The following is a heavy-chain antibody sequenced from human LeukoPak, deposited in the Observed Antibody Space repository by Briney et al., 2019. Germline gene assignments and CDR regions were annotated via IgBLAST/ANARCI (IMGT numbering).Heavy chain of an antibody. J-gene: IGHJ4*02. Sequence: ASVKVSCKASGYTFTSYDINWVRQATGQGLEWMGWMNPNSGNTGYAQKFQGRVTMTRDMSTSTVYMELSSLRSEDTAVYYCARAGATINRFDYWGQGTLVTVSS. V-gene: IGHV1-8*01. CDR2: MNPNSGNT. D-gene: IGHD5-12*01. CDR3: ARAGATINRFDY. CDR1: GYTFTSYD.